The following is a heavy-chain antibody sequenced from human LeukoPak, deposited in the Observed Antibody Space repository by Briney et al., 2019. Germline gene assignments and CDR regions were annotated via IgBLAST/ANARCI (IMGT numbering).Heavy chain of an antibody. CDR1: GFTFSNYG. CDR2: ISGSGDST. Sequence: GGSLRLSCAASGFTFSNYGMHWVRQAPGKGLEWVSAISGSGDSTYYADSVKGRFTISRDNSKNTLYLQMNSLRAEDTAVYYCAKAGAVVVVAAKYFDYWGQGTLVTVSS. J-gene: IGHJ4*02. CDR3: AKAGAVVVVAAKYFDY. V-gene: IGHV3-23*01. D-gene: IGHD2-15*01.